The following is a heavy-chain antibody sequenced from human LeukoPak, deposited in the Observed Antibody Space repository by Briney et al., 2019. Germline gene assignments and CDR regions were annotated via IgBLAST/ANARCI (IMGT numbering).Heavy chain of an antibody. D-gene: IGHD3-9*01. J-gene: IGHJ4*02. CDR2: ISSSGSTI. V-gene: IGHV3-48*04. Sequence: GGSLRLSCAASGFTFSLYSMNWVRQAPGKGLEWVSYISSSGSTIYYADSVKGRFTISRDNAKNSLYLQMNSLRAEDTAVYYCAREYYDILTGYYNFDYWGQGTLVTVFS. CDR1: GFTFSLYS. CDR3: AREYYDILTGYYNFDY.